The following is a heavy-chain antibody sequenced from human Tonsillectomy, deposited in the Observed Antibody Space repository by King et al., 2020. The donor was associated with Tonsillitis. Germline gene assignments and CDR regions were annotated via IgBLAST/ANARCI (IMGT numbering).Heavy chain of an antibody. CDR3: AKGAPGIAVAGSGAFDY. V-gene: IGHV3-23*04. D-gene: IGHD6-19*01. J-gene: IGHJ4*02. CDR2: VSGSGVST. Sequence: VQLVESGGDLVQRGGSLRLSCAASGFTFSSYAMSWVRQAPGKGLEWVSTVSGSGVSTYYTDSVRGRFTISRDNSQNTLYLQMNSLRAEDTALYYCAKGAPGIAVAGSGAFDYWGQGTLVTVSS. CDR1: GFTFSSYA.